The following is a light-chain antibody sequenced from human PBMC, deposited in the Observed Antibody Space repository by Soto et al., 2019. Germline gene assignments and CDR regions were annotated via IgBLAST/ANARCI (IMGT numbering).Light chain of an antibody. J-gene: IGLJ2*01. CDR2: DVS. CDR1: SSDVGGYNY. CDR3: CSYADNYVV. Sequence: QSVLTQPASVSGSPGQSITISCTGTSSDVGGYNYVSWYQQHPGKAPKLMIYDVSKRPSGVPDRFSGSKSGNTASLTISGLQAEDEADYYCCSYADNYVVFGGGTQLTVL. V-gene: IGLV2-11*01.